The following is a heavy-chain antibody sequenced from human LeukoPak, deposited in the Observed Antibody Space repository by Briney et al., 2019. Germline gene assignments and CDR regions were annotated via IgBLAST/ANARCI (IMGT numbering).Heavy chain of an antibody. J-gene: IGHJ4*02. CDR1: GFTFSRYA. CDR3: AKDQYDSSGPFDN. Sequence: GGSLRLSCVATGFTFSRYAMSWVRQAPGKGLEWVSLISGGGGSTKYADSVKGRFTISRDNSKNTLYLQMNSLRAEDTAVYYCAKDQYDSSGPFDNWGQGTLVTVSS. D-gene: IGHD3-22*01. V-gene: IGHV3-23*01. CDR2: ISGGGGST.